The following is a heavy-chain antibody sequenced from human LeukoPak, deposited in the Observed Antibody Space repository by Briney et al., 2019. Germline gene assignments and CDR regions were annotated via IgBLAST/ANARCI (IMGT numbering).Heavy chain of an antibody. Sequence: SETLSLTCTVSGGSISSGSYYWSWIRQPAGKGLEWTGRISTTGSTNYNPSLKSRVTISVDTSKNQFSLKLSSVTAADTAVYYCARGRPDYGYSSGWYADYWGQGTLVTVSS. J-gene: IGHJ4*02. CDR1: GGSISSGSYY. CDR3: ARGRPDYGYSSGWYADY. V-gene: IGHV4-61*02. D-gene: IGHD6-19*01. CDR2: ISTTGST.